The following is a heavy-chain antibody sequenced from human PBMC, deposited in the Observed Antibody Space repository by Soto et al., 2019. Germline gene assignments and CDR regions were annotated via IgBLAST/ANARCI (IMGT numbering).Heavy chain of an antibody. CDR3: ASGLKDLYDDGVYFDY. Sequence: ASVKVSCKASGYTFTSYYMHWVRQAPGQGLEWMGIINPSGGSTSYAQKFQGRVTMTRDTSTSTVYMELSSLRSEDTAVYYCASGLKDLYDDGVYFDYWGQGTLVTVSS. CDR2: INPSGGST. D-gene: IGHD3-22*01. CDR1: GYTFTSYY. J-gene: IGHJ4*01. V-gene: IGHV1-46*01.